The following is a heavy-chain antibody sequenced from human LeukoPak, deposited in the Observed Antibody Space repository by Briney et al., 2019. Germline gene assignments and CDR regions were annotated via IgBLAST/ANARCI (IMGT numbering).Heavy chain of an antibody. Sequence: GGSLRLSCAASGFTFSNAWMSWVRQAPGKGLEWVGRIKSKANSYATAYAASVKGRFTISRDDSKNTAYLQMNSLKTEDTAVYYCTSWIGDYYYYMDVWGKGTTVTVSS. D-gene: IGHD2-2*03. V-gene: IGHV3-73*01. CDR2: IKSKANSYAT. CDR1: GFTFSNAW. CDR3: TSWIGDYYYYMDV. J-gene: IGHJ6*03.